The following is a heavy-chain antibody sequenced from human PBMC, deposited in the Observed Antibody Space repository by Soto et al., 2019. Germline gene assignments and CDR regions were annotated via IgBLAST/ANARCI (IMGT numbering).Heavy chain of an antibody. D-gene: IGHD2-15*01. CDR1: GFTFSNAW. CDR2: IKSKTDGGTT. J-gene: IGHJ6*02. V-gene: IGHV3-15*01. Sequence: VGSLRLSCAASGFTFSNAWMSWVRQAPGKGLEWVGRIKSKTDGGTTDYAAPVKGRFTISRDDSKNTLYLQMNSLKTEDTAVYYCTARPKYCSGGSCYSGYYGMDVWGQGTTVTVSS. CDR3: TARPKYCSGGSCYSGYYGMDV.